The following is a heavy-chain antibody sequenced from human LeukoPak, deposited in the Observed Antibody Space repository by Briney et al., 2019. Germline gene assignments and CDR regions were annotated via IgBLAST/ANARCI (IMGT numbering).Heavy chain of an antibody. Sequence: SVKVSCKASGYTFTSYYMHWVRQAPGQGLEWMGGIIPIFGTANYAQKFQGRVTITADESTSTAYMELSSLRSEDTAVYYCARASYYYDSSGYYYLGYYYYGMDVWGQGTTVTVSS. CDR3: ARASYYYDSSGYYYLGYYYYGMDV. CDR2: IIPIFGTA. D-gene: IGHD3-22*01. V-gene: IGHV1-69*13. CDR1: GYTFTSYY. J-gene: IGHJ6*02.